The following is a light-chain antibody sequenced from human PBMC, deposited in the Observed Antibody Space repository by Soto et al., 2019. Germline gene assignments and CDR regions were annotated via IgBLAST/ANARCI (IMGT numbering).Light chain of an antibody. Sequence: EVVMTQSPATLSVSPGERVTLSCRASQSINAHLAWYQQKPGQAPRLLIHGASTRATGIPARFSGSGFGTAFTLPIRSLHSADFAVYYYPPFNTWLSTFGPGTKLELQ. V-gene: IGKV3-15*01. CDR2: GAS. CDR3: PPFNTWLST. J-gene: IGKJ1*01. CDR1: QSINAH.